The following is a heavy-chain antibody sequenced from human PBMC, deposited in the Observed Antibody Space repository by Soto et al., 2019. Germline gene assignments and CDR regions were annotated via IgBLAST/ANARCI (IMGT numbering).Heavy chain of an antibody. D-gene: IGHD3-16*01. CDR1: GGTFSSYA. Sequence: QVQLVQSGAEVKKPGSSVKVSCKASGGTFSSYAISWVRQAPGQGLEWMGGIIPIFGTANYAQKFQGRVTIPGDESASTAYMELSSLRSEDTAVYYCARDQEGGFSPTYCYGMDVWGQGTTVTVSS. CDR3: ARDQEGGFSPTYCYGMDV. V-gene: IGHV1-69*12. CDR2: IIPIFGTA. J-gene: IGHJ6*02.